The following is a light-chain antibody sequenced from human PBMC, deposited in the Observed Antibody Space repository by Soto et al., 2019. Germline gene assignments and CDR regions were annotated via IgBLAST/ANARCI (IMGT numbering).Light chain of an antibody. V-gene: IGLV8-61*01. CDR1: SGSVSTTYY. Sequence: QAVVTQEPSFSVSPGGTVTLTCGLTSGSVSTTYYPSWYQQTPGQAPRTLIYSTNARSSGVPDRFSGSILGNKAALTITGAQADDESDYYCVLYMGGGIGVFGGGTQLTVL. J-gene: IGLJ2*01. CDR2: STN. CDR3: VLYMGGGIGV.